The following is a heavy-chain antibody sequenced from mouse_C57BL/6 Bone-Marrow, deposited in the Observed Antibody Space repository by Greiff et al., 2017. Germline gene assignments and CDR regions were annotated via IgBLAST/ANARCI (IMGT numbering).Heavy chain of an antibody. CDR3: ARVGTSGYYFDY. Sequence: QVQLKQPGAELVKPGASVKMSCKASGYTFTSYWITWVKQRPGQGLEWIGDIYPGRGSTNYNEKFKSKATLTVDTSSSTAYMQLSSLTSEDSAVYYCARVGTSGYYFDYWGQGTTLTVSS. CDR1: GYTFTSYW. J-gene: IGHJ2*01. CDR2: IYPGRGST. V-gene: IGHV1-55*01. D-gene: IGHD3-2*02.